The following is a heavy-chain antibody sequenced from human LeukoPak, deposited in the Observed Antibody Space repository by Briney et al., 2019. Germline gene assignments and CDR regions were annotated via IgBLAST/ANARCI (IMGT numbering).Heavy chain of an antibody. CDR3: AKLDHNYDTKVDY. CDR1: GFTFSNAW. Sequence: PGGSLRLSCAASGFTFSNAWMNWVRQAPGKGLEWVGRIKSKTDGGTTDYAAPVKGRFTISRDDSKNTLYLQMNSLKTEDTAVYYCAKLDHNYDTKVDYWGQGTLVTVSS. V-gene: IGHV3-15*01. J-gene: IGHJ4*02. CDR2: IKSKTDGGTT. D-gene: IGHD3-22*01.